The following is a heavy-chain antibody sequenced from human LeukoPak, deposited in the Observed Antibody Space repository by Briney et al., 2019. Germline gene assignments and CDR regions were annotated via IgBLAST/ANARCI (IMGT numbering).Heavy chain of an antibody. CDR2: IYYSGST. CDR3: ARGDIVVVPAAIGFDY. D-gene: IGHD2-2*01. V-gene: IGHV4-59*01. Sequence: SETLSLTCTVSGGSISSYYWSWIRQPPGKGLEWIGYIYYSGSTNYNPSLKSRVTISVDASKNQFSLKLSSVTAADTAVYYCARGDIVVVPAAIGFDYWGQGTLVTVSS. J-gene: IGHJ4*02. CDR1: GGSISSYY.